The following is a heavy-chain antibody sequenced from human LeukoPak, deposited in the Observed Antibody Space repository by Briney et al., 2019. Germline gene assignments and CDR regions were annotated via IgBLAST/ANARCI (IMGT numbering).Heavy chain of an antibody. CDR2: INPNSGGT. D-gene: IGHD3-22*01. CDR3: ARGFFLYYYDSSGYSPYFDY. CDR1: GYTFTGYY. Sequence: SVKVSFKASGYTFTGYYMHWVRQAPGQGLGWMGWINPNSGGTNYSQKFQGRVTMTRDTSISTAYMELSRLRSDDTAVYYCARGFFLYYYDSSGYSPYFDYWGQGTLVTVSS. V-gene: IGHV1-2*02. J-gene: IGHJ4*02.